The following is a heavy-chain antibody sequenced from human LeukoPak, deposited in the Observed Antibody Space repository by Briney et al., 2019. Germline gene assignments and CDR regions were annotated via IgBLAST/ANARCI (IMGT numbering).Heavy chain of an antibody. D-gene: IGHD5-18*01. V-gene: IGHV1-69*05. J-gene: IGHJ4*02. CDR1: GYTFTGYY. CDR3: AMNSGVGSYADY. Sequence: GASVKVSCKASGYTFTGYYMHWVRQAPGQGLEWMGGIIPMIGTPNSPPHYAQKFQGRLTITTAESTATAYMELSSLTSEDTALYYCAMNSGVGSYADYWGQGTLVTVSS. CDR2: IIPMIGTP.